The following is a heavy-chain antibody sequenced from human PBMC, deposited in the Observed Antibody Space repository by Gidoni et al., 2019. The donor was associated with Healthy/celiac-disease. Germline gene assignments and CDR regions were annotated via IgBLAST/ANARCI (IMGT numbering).Heavy chain of an antibody. CDR3: ARVTIAARPESYYYYYGMDV. CDR1: GGTFSSYA. D-gene: IGHD6-6*01. V-gene: IGHV1-69*01. CDR2: IIPIFGTA. J-gene: IGHJ6*02. Sequence: QVQLVQSGAEVKKPGSSVKVSCKASGGTFSSYAISWVRQAPGQGLEWMGGIIPIFGTANYAQKFQGRVTITADESTSTAYMELSSLRSEDTAVYYCARVTIAARPESYYYYYGMDVWGQGTTVTVSS.